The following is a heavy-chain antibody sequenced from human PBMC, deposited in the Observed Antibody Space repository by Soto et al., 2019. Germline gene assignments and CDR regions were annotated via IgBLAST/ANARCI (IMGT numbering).Heavy chain of an antibody. CDR2: IDPSDSYT. D-gene: IGHD5-12*01. J-gene: IGHJ6*02. CDR1: GYSFTSYW. V-gene: IGHV5-10-1*01. CDR3: AKGGWLQSPNYGMDV. Sequence: GESLKISCKGSGYSFTSYWISWVRQMPGKGLEWMGRIDPSDSYTNYSPSFQGHVTISADKSISTAYLQWSSLKASDTAMYYCAKGGWLQSPNYGMDVWGQGTTVTVSS.